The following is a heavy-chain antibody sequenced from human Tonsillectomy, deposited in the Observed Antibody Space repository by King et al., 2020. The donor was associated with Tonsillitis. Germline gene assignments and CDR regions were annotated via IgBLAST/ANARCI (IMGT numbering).Heavy chain of an antibody. J-gene: IGHJ6*03. CDR2: ISGSGGST. CDR3: AKDLGSPTHCDYYYYMDV. CDR1: GFTFSDYA. V-gene: IGHV3-23*04. Sequence: VQLVESGGGLVQPGGSLRLSCAASGFTFSDYAMNWVRQAPGRGLEWVSVISGSGGSTYYADSVKGRFTVSRDNSKNTLYLQMTSLRAEDTAVYYCAKDLGSPTHCDYYYYMDV. D-gene: IGHD2-21*02.